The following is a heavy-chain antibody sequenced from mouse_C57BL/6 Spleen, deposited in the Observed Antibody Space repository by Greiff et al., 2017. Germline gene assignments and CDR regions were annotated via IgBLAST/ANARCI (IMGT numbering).Heavy chain of an antibody. D-gene: IGHD4-1*01. V-gene: IGHV5-17*01. CDR1: GFTFSDYG. CDR2: ISSGSSTI. J-gene: IGHJ2*01. CDR3: ARARTGTYFDY. Sequence: EVNVVESGGGLVKPGGSLKLSCAASGFTFSDYGMHWVRQAPEKGLEWVAYISSGSSTIYYADTVKGRFTISRDNAKNTMFLQMTSLRSEDTAMYYCARARTGTYFDYWGQGTTLTVSS.